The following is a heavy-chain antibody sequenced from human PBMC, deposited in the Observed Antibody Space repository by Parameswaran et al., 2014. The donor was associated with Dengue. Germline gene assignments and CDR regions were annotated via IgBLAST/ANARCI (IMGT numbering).Heavy chain of an antibody. J-gene: IGHJ4*02. CDR2: INHSGST. Sequence: GSLRLSCAVYGGSFSGYYWSWIRQPPGKGLEWIGEINHSGSTNYNPSLKSRVTISVDTSKNQFSLKLSSVTAADTAVYYCARKETVNRLPFDYWGQGTLVTVSS. CDR1: GGSFSGYY. V-gene: IGHV4-34*01. D-gene: IGHD4-11*01. CDR3: ARKETVNRLPFDY.